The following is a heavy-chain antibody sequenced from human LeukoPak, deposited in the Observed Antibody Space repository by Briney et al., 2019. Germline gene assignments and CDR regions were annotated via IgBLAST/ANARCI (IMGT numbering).Heavy chain of an antibody. CDR3: TRDRGSPDAFNT. CDR1: GVNFGSRW. J-gene: IGHJ3*02. Sequence: PGGSLRLSCVASGVNFGSRWMHWVRQAPGKGLVWVSRINNDGSNTLYADSVKGRFTISRDNAKNTLYLQMNSLRAEDTAVYYCTRDRGSPDAFNTWGQGTMVTVSS. CDR2: INNDGSNT. V-gene: IGHV3-74*01.